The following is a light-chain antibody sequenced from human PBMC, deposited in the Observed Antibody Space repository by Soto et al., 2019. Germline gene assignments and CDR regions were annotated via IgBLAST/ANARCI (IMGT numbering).Light chain of an antibody. CDR2: GNN. V-gene: IGLV1-40*01. J-gene: IGLJ2*01. CDR3: QSYDSTLSGSDVV. CDR1: SSNIGAGYD. Sequence: QSALTQPPSVSGAPGQRVTISCTGSSSNIGAGYDVHWYQQLPGTAPKLLIYGNNNRPSGVPERFSGSKSGTSASLAITGLQAEDEADYYCQSYDSTLSGSDVVFGGGTKLTVL.